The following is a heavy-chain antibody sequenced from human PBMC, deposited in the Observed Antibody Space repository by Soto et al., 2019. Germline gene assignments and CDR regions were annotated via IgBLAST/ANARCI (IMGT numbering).Heavy chain of an antibody. CDR1: GYTFTSYA. V-gene: IGHV1-3*01. Sequence: GASVKVSCKASGYTFTSYAMHWVRQAPGQRLEWMGWINAGNGNTKYSQKFQGRATITRDTSTSTAYMELRSLRSDDTAVYYCARVGQYCSGGSCYSVGDAFDIWGQGTMVTVSS. D-gene: IGHD2-15*01. CDR3: ARVGQYCSGGSCYSVGDAFDI. CDR2: INAGNGNT. J-gene: IGHJ3*02.